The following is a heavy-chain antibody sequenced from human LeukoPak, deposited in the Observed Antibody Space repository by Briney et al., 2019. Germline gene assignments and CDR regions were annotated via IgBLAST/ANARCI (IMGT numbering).Heavy chain of an antibody. CDR3: AKYGSGSYYNGLY. V-gene: IGHV3-53*01. CDR1: GFTVSTNC. Sequence: GGSLRLSCAASGFTVSTNCMTWVRQAPGKGLEWVSTIYSGGTTYYADSVKGRFTISRDSSKSTLYLQMNSLRDEDTAVYYCAKYGSGSYYNGLYWGQGTLVTVSS. D-gene: IGHD3-10*01. J-gene: IGHJ4*02. CDR2: IYSGGTT.